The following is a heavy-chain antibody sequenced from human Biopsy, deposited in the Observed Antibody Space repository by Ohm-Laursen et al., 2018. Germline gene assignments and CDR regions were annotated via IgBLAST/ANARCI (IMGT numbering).Heavy chain of an antibody. J-gene: IGHJ6*02. Sequence: SLRLSCSASGFTFSDYYMSWIRQAPGKGLEWVSYITSGGSTTDYADSVKGRFTISRDNAKSSLFPQMNSLRAEDTAVYYCARDVEGFYSYAMDVWGQGTTVTVSS. CDR3: ARDVEGFYSYAMDV. CDR2: ITSGGSTT. CDR1: GFTFSDYY. D-gene: IGHD5-24*01. V-gene: IGHV3-11*01.